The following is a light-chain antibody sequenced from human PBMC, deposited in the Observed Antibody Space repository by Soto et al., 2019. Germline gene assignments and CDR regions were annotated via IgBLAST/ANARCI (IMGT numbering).Light chain of an antibody. Sequence: QSALTQPAYVSGSPGQSITISCTGTNSDIGGYNFVSWYQHHPGKAPKLMIFEVSNRPSGVSNRFSGSKSGNTASLTISGLQTEDEADYYCSSFTSSDTDVFGTGTKVTVL. V-gene: IGLV2-14*01. J-gene: IGLJ1*01. CDR3: SSFTSSDTDV. CDR2: EVS. CDR1: NSDIGGYNF.